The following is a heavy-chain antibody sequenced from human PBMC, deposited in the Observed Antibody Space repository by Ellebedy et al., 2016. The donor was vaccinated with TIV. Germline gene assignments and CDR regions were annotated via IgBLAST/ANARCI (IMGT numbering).Heavy chain of an antibody. CDR3: ARAKGRLRAFN. CDR1: GFTFSSYN. Sequence: GESLKISCAASGFTFSSYNMNWVRQAPGKGLEWVSSISSSRDYIYYADSVKGRFTMSRDNAKNSLYLQMNSLKAEDTAVYYCARAKGRLRAFNWGQGTMVTVSS. D-gene: IGHD4-17*01. V-gene: IGHV3-21*04. CDR2: ISSSRDYI. J-gene: IGHJ3*01.